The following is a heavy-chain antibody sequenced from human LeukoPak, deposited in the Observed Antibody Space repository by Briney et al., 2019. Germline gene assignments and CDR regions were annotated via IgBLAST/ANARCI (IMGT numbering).Heavy chain of an antibody. CDR2: MNPNSGNT. D-gene: IGHD2-2*02. CDR1: VYTFTSYE. CDR3: ERGRIDYSSTSGYTF. J-gene: IGHJ4*02. V-gene: IGHV1-8*01. Sequence: ASVKVSCKASVYTFTSYEINWVRHTTGEGLECMGWMNPNSGNTGSAQKCQGRVTMTSNPSISTAYLGLSSLRSGDSAVYYCERGRIDYSSTSGYTFWGQGPLVTVSS.